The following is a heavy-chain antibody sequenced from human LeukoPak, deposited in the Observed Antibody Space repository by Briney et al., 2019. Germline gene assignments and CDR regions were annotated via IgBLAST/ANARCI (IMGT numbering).Heavy chain of an antibody. J-gene: IGHJ4*02. CDR2: INHSGST. D-gene: IGHD5-18*01. CDR3: ARLYPPVDTAMVTVY. CDR1: GGSFSGYY. Sequence: SETLSLTCAVYGGSFSGYYWSWIRQPPGKGLEWIGEINHSGSTNYNPSLKSRVTISVDTSKNQFSLKLSSVTAADTAVYYCARLYPPVDTAMVTVYWGQGTLVTVSS. V-gene: IGHV4-34*01.